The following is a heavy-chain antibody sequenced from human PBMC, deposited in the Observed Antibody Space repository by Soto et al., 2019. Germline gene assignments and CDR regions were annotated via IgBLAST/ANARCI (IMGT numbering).Heavy chain of an antibody. CDR2: IFSSEHF. Sequence: SETLSLTCVGASFGTYYWSWLRRPPGKGLEGVGYIFSSEHFKYNPSLKSRLIISVDSSKNQVSLRLTSVTAADTAVYYCAREGGGYRFDRWGQGTLVTVSS. CDR1: ASFGTYY. D-gene: IGHD3-16*02. V-gene: IGHV4-4*08. CDR3: AREGGGYRFDR. J-gene: IGHJ4*02.